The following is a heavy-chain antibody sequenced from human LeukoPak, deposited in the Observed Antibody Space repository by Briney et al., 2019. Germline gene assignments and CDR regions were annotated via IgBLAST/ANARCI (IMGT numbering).Heavy chain of an antibody. D-gene: IGHD3-10*01. V-gene: IGHV4-39*02. CDR3: ARRYYYVSGSYYNHFDP. CDR1: GGSISSSSYY. CDR2: MYHSGST. Sequence: SETLSLTCTVSGGSISSSSYYWGWIRQPPGKGLEWIGSMYHSGSTYYNPSLKSRVTISVGTSKNHFSLKLSSVTAADTAVYYCARRYYYVSGSYYNHFDPWGQGTLVTVSS. J-gene: IGHJ5*02.